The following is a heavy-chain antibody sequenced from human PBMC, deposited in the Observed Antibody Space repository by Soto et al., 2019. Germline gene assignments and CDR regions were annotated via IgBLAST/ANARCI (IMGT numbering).Heavy chain of an antibody. J-gene: IGHJ3*02. CDR1: GFTFSSYA. V-gene: IGHV3-23*01. CDR2: ISGSGGST. D-gene: IGHD2-2*01. CDR3: GKDEGGIVVVPAAIHLPDFWSGYPLAFAI. Sequence: EVQLLESGGGLVQPGGSLRLSCAASGFTFSSYAMSWVRQAPGKGLDWVSAISGSGGSTSYAVSVKGRFTSSRDNSKNTLYLKMNSLVAEDTAVYYCGKDEGGIVVVPAAIHLPDFWSGYPLAFAIWGHGAMVTVSS.